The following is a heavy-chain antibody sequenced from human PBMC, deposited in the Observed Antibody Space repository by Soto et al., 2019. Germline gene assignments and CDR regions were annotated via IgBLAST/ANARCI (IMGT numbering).Heavy chain of an antibody. CDR1: GFTFSGSA. Sequence: PGGSLRLSCAASGFTFSGSAMHWVRQASGKGLEWVGRIRSKANSYATAYAASVKGRFTISRDDSKNTAYLQMNSLKTEDTAVYYCTRLKGRYDDSSVYHSSTTGMDVRAQDNTLPISS. D-gene: IGHD3-22*01. CDR2: IRSKANSYAT. J-gene: IGHJ6*02. V-gene: IGHV3-73*01. CDR3: TRLKGRYDDSSVYHSSTTGMDV.